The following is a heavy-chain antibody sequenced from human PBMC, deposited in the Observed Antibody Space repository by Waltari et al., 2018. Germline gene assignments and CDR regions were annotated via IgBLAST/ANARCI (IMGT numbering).Heavy chain of an antibody. D-gene: IGHD3-10*01. Sequence: QVQLVQSGAEVKKPGASVKVSCKASGYTLTSYDINWVRQATGQGLEWMGWMNPNSGNTGYAQKFQGRVTMTRNTSISTAYMELSSLRSEDTAVYYCARGRALLWFGELLAQGDNWFDPWGQGTLVTVSS. CDR3: ARGRALLWFGELLAQGDNWFDP. J-gene: IGHJ5*02. CDR1: GYTLTSYD. CDR2: MNPNSGNT. V-gene: IGHV1-8*01.